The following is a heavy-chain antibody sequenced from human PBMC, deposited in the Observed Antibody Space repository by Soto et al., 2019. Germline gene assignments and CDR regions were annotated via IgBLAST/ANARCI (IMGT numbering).Heavy chain of an antibody. Sequence: QLQLQESGPGLVKPSETLSLTCTVSGGSISSSRYYWGWIRQPPGKGLEWIGSLYYSGSTYHNPSLKSRVTISVDTSKNQFSLKLSSVTAADTAVYHCARHANYYGSGTYYRPFDYWGQGTLVTVSS. D-gene: IGHD3-10*01. CDR2: LYYSGST. V-gene: IGHV4-39*01. CDR3: ARHANYYGSGTYYRPFDY. CDR1: GGSISSSRYY. J-gene: IGHJ4*02.